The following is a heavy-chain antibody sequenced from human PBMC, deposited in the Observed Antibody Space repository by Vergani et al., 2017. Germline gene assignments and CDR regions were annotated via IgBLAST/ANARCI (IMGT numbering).Heavy chain of an antibody. J-gene: IGHJ5*02. Sequence: QVQLQESGPGVVKPSETLSLTCTASGGTISSSSYRWAWLRQPPGKELEWIGSIYYVGNADYNPSLESRVTMSVDTSKNQFSLNLISVTAADTAVYFGAIQNGILQYRGDGYRYWLDPWGQGTLVTVSS. CDR2: IYYVGNA. CDR3: AIQNGILQYRGDGYRYWLDP. CDR1: GGTISSSSYR. V-gene: IGHV4-39*01. D-gene: IGHD2/OR15-2a*01.